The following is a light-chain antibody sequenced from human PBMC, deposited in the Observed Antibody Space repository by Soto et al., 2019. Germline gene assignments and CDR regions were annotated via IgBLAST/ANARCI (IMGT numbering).Light chain of an antibody. CDR1: QYIGTY. CDR2: TAS. Sequence: DIQMTQSPSSLSASVGDRVTMTCRASQYIGTYLTWYQQKPGKAPELLIYTASSLHTGVPSRFSASGSGTEFTLTISTLKPEDFATYFCQQTYRTSYTFGQGTKLDI. J-gene: IGKJ2*01. V-gene: IGKV1-39*01. CDR3: QQTYRTSYT.